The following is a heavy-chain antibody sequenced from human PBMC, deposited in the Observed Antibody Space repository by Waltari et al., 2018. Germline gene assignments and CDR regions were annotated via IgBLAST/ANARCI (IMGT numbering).Heavy chain of an antibody. D-gene: IGHD6-13*01. CDR1: GFTFSSYG. J-gene: IGHJ3*02. CDR2: ISYDGSNK. CDR3: ATPPMAAAGTDDAFDI. Sequence: QVQLVESGGGVVQPGRSLRLSCAASGFTFSSYGMHWVRQAPGKGLEWVAVISYDGSNKYYADSVKGRFTISRDNSKTTLYLQMNSLRAEDTAVYYCATPPMAAAGTDDAFDIWGQGTMVTVSS. V-gene: IGHV3-30*03.